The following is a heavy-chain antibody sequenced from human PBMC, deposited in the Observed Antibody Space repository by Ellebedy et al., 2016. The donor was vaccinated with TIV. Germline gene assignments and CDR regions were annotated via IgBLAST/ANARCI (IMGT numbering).Heavy chain of an antibody. Sequence: GESLKISCAASGFDFNIFGMNWVRQAPGKGLEWISYINGGSDVLTYADSVTGRFTISRDNVNNSVFLQMNSLTREDTAVYYCARDSVARSRRYLHYLDHWGRGTLVSVSS. V-gene: IGHV3-48*01. CDR3: ARDSVARSRRYLHYLDH. CDR1: GFDFNIFG. CDR2: INGGSDVL. D-gene: IGHD1-14*01. J-gene: IGHJ4*02.